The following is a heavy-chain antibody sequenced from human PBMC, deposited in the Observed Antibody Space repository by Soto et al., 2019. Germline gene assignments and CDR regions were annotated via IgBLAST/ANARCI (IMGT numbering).Heavy chain of an antibody. CDR2: ISYSGSS. J-gene: IGHJ4*02. Sequence: TSETLSLTCTVSGGSNIRDGYYWSWIRQHPGKGLEWIAYISYSGSSYSNPSLKSRVTISADTSKNQFSLRLTSVTAADTAVYFCARATPAGSADCWGQGTLVTVSS. V-gene: IGHV4-31*03. CDR3: ARATPAGSADC. D-gene: IGHD2-2*01. CDR1: GGSNIRDGYY.